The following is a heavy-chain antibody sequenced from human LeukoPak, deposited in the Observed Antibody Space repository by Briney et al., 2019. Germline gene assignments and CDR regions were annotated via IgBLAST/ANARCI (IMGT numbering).Heavy chain of an antibody. CDR2: IRSKAYGGTT. D-gene: IGHD1-14*01. CDR3: TRVNHSFFFDY. V-gene: IGHV3-49*04. Sequence: GGSLRLSCTASGFTFGDYAMSWVRQAPGKGLEWVGFIRSKAYGGTTEYAASAKGRFTISRDDSKSIAYLQMNSLKTEDTAVYYCTRVNHSFFFDYWGQGTLVTVSS. CDR1: GFTFGDYA. J-gene: IGHJ4*02.